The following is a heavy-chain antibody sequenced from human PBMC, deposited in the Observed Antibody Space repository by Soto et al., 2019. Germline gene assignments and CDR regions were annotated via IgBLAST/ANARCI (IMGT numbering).Heavy chain of an antibody. D-gene: IGHD6-6*01. J-gene: IGHJ5*02. CDR2: IFSNDEK. CDR1: GFSLSNARMG. V-gene: IGHV2-26*01. CDR3: ARVAFIAARPSSKVNWFDP. Sequence: QVTLKESGPVLVKPTETLTLTCTVSGFSLSNARMGVSWIRQPPGKALEWLAHIFSNDEKSYSTSLKSRLTISKDTSKSQVVLTMTNMDPVDTATYYCARVAFIAARPSSKVNWFDPWGQGTLVTVSS.